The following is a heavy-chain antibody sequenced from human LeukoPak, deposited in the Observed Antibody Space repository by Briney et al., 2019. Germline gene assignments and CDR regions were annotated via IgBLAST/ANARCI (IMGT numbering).Heavy chain of an antibody. CDR1: GGTFTSYA. J-gene: IGHJ4*02. CDR3: ARDPGSSWYLLDY. D-gene: IGHD6-13*01. V-gene: IGHV1-69*13. CDR2: IIPIFGTA. Sequence: SVKVSCMVSGGTFTSYATSWVRQAPGQGREWMGGIIPIFGTANYAQKFQGRVTITADESTSAAYMELSSLRSEDTAVYYCARDPGSSWYLLDYWGQGTLVTVSS.